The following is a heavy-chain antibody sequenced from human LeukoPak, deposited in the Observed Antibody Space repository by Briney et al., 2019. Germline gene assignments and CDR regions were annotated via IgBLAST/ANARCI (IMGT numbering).Heavy chain of an antibody. J-gene: IGHJ4*02. CDR3: ARGGYYSDFDY. V-gene: IGHV4-4*02. Sequence: SETLSLTCAVSGVSVRSYNYWSWVRQPPGKGLEWIGEINHSGSTNYNPSLKSRVTISVDTSKNQFSLKLSSVTAADTAVYYCARGGYYSDFDYWGQGTLVTVSS. D-gene: IGHD3-22*01. CDR2: INHSGST. CDR1: GVSVRSYNY.